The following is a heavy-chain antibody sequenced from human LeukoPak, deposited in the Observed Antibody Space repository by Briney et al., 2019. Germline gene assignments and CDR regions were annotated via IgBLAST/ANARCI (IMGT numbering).Heavy chain of an antibody. Sequence: GGSLRLSCVPSGITFSNSALSWVRQAPGKGLEWVSTITKSGDQTHYADSVRGLFTISRDIFKNTLYLQMNSLRAEDTAVYHCVRSAGKDGYRDVFDIWGQGTVVTVSS. D-gene: IGHD5-24*01. CDR3: VRSAGKDGYRDVFDI. V-gene: IGHV3-23*01. CDR2: ITKSGDQT. J-gene: IGHJ3*02. CDR1: GITFSNSA.